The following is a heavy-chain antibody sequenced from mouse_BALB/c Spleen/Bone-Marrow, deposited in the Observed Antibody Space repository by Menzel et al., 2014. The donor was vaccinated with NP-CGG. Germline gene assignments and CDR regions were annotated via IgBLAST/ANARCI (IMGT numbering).Heavy chain of an antibody. CDR1: GYTFTDYA. J-gene: IGHJ3*01. D-gene: IGHD2-4*01. CDR2: ISTYYGDA. V-gene: IGHV1S137*01. Sequence: QVQLKESGAELVRPGVSVKISCKGSGYTFTDYAMHWVKQSHAKSLEWIGVISTYYGDASYNQKFKGKATMTVDKSSSTAYMEPARLTSEDSAVYYCARDYDYGFAYWGQGTLVTVSA. CDR3: ARDYDYGFAY.